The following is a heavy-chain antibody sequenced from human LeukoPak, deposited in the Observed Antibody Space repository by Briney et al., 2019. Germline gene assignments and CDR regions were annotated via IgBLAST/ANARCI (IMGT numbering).Heavy chain of an antibody. CDR3: AREGSSGYYPHYYFEY. Sequence: SETLSLTCTVSGGSISSSSCSWGWIRQPPGKGLEWIGTMYYSGSTYYHPSLKSRVTISVDTSKNQFSLKLSSVTAADTAVYYCAREGSSGYYPHYYFEYWGQGTLVTVSS. J-gene: IGHJ4*02. CDR2: MYYSGST. CDR1: GGSISSSSCS. V-gene: IGHV4-39*07. D-gene: IGHD3-22*01.